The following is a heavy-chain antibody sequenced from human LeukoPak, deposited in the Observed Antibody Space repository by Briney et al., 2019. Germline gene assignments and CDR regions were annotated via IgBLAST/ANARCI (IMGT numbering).Heavy chain of an antibody. D-gene: IGHD5-12*01. CDR2: IYTSGST. CDR1: GGSISSGSYY. V-gene: IGHV4-61*02. CDR3: ARDREFGYGPPYYYYMDV. Sequence: SETLSLTCTVSGGSISSGSYYWSWIRQPAGKGLEWIGRIYTSGSTNYNPSLKSRVTISVDTSKNQFSLKLSSVTAADTAMYYCARDREFGYGPPYYYYMDVWGKGTTVTVSS. J-gene: IGHJ6*03.